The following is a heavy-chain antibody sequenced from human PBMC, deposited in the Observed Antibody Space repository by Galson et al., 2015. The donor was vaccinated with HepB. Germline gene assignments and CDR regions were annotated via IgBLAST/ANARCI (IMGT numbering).Heavy chain of an antibody. CDR3: ARGALRGNRLIRAYFDY. D-gene: IGHD3-10*01. Sequence: CLRLSCAASGFTFSDYDMSWIRQAPGKGLEWVSYISSSGSTIYYADSVKGRFTISRDNAKNSLYLQMNSLRAEDTAVYYCARGALRGNRLIRAYFDYWGQGTLVTVSS. V-gene: IGHV3-11*01. J-gene: IGHJ4*02. CDR1: GFTFSDYD. CDR2: ISSSGSTI.